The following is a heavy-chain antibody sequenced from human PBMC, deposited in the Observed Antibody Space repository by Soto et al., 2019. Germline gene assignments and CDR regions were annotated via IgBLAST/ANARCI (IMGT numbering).Heavy chain of an antibody. CDR1: GYSFTSYW. D-gene: IGHD6-6*01. V-gene: IGHV5-10-1*01. CDR3: ARLMQPYSSSSVTHY. Sequence: PGESLKISCKGSGYSFTSYWISWVRQMPGKGLEWMGRIDPSDSYTNYSPSFQGHVTISADKSISTAYLQWSSLKASDTAMYYCARLMQPYSSSSVTHYWGQGTLVTVSS. CDR2: IDPSDSYT. J-gene: IGHJ4*02.